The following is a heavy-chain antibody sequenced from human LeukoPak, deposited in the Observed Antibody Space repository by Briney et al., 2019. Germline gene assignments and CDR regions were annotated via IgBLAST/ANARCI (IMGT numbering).Heavy chain of an antibody. Sequence: SETLSLTCAVYGGSFSGYYWSWIRQPPGKGLGWIGEINHSGSTNYNPSLKSRVTISVDTSKNQFSLKLSSVTAADTAVYYCARAKYCSGGSCYHLDYWGQGTLVTVSS. V-gene: IGHV4-34*01. CDR1: GGSFSGYY. CDR3: ARAKYCSGGSCYHLDY. D-gene: IGHD2-15*01. J-gene: IGHJ4*02. CDR2: INHSGST.